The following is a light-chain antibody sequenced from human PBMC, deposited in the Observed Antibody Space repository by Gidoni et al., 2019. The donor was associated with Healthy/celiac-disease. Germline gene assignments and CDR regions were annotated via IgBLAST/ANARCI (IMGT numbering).Light chain of an antibody. CDR3: QHYGTSWT. CDR2: GAS. J-gene: IGKJ1*01. V-gene: IGKV3-20*01. Sequence: IVLTQSPGTLSLSPGERDTLSCRASQRVTSKYLAWYQQKPGQAPRLLIYGASSGATGIPDRFSCIGSRTDFTLTISRLEPDDFAVYYCQHYGTSWTFXQXTKVEIK. CDR1: QRVTSKY.